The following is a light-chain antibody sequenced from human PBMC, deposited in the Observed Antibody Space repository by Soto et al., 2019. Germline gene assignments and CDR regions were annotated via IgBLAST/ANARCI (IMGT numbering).Light chain of an antibody. CDR3: QQYNNWPPT. Sequence: IELTHSPSALSLYLGDRGTIPCRASQSVSSYLAWYQQKPGQAPRLLIYGASTRASGVPSRFSGSGSGTEFTLTISSLQSEDFAAYYCQQYNNWPPTFGQGTKVDIK. CDR1: QSVSSY. J-gene: IGKJ1*01. V-gene: IGKV3-15*01. CDR2: GAS.